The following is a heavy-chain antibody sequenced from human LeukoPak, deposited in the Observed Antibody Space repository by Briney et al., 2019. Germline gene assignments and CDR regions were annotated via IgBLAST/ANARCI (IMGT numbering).Heavy chain of an antibody. CDR3: ARGPPRGKYYYMDV. J-gene: IGHJ6*03. D-gene: IGHD1-1*01. CDR1: GFSFSSFD. Sequence: GGPLRLSCAASGFSFSSFDMHWVRQPTGQGLEWVSTIGTASDTYYPGSVEGRFTLSRDNAKNSLYPQMNSLTAGDTAVYYCARGPPRGKYYYMDVWGKGTTVTVSS. CDR2: IGTASDT. V-gene: IGHV3-13*01.